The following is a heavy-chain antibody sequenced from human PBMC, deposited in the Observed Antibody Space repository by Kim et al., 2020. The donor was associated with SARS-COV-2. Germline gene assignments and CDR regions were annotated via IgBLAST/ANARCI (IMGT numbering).Heavy chain of an antibody. V-gene: IGHV3-64D*06. CDR2: ISSNGGST. CDR3: VKGGEETTYYYGSGSLGI. Sequence: GGSLRLSCSASGFTFSSYAMHWVRQAPGKGLEYVSAISSNGGSTYYADSVKGRFTISRDNSKNTLYLQMSSLRAEDTAVYYCVKGGEETTYYYGSGSLGIWGQGTMVTVSS. J-gene: IGHJ3*02. CDR1: GFTFSSYA. D-gene: IGHD3-10*01.